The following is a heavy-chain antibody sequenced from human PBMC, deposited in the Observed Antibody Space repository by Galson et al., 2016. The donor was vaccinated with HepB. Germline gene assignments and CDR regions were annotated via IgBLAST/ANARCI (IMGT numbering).Heavy chain of an antibody. CDR3: AKPRAKQGNDALDI. CDR1: GVTFRSSA. J-gene: IGHJ3*02. Sequence: SLRLSCAASGVTFRSSAMSWVRQAPGKGLEWVSGISGSGGSTYYADSVKGRFTISRDNSKNTLYLQMYSLRVEETAIYYCAKPRAKQGNDALDIGGQETMVTVPS. V-gene: IGHV3-23*01. CDR2: ISGSGGST. D-gene: IGHD6-13*01.